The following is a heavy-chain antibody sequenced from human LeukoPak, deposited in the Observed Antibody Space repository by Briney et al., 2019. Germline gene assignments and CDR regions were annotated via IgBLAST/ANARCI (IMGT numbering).Heavy chain of an antibody. CDR2: ISSSSNYI. J-gene: IGHJ5*02. CDR1: GFTFSIYS. V-gene: IGHV3-21*01. D-gene: IGHD6-19*01. CDR3: AKDRYSSGWCNWFDP. Sequence: GGSLRLSCAASGFTFSIYSMNWVRQAPGKGLEWVSSISSSSNYIYYADSLKGRFTISRDNAKNSLYLQMSSLRAEDTAIYYCAKDRYSSGWCNWFDPWGQGTWSPSPQ.